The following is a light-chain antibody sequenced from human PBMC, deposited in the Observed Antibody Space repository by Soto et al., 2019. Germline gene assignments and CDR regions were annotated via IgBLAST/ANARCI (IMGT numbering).Light chain of an antibody. J-gene: IGKJ1*01. CDR1: QSISSY. CDR2: DAF. V-gene: IGKV1-39*01. CDR3: QQSYSTPLG. Sequence: DIQMTQSPASRSAYVVDRVTITFRASQSISSYLNWYQLKPGKAPKLLISDAFSLQSGVPSRFSGSGSGTDFTLTINSLQPEDFATYYCQQSYSTPLGFGQGTKVDIK.